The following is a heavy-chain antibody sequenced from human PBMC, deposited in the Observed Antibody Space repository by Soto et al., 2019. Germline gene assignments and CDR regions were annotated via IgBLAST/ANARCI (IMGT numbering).Heavy chain of an antibody. V-gene: IGHV1-18*01. CDR1: GYTFTNYG. CDR2: ISAYNGHT. Sequence: QVQLVQSGAEVKKPGASVKVSCKASGYTFTNYGISWVRQAPGQGLEWMGWISAYNGHTNYAQKLQGRVTMTTDTSTNKAYMELRSLRSDDTAVYYCARLKIVVVVAATRKGYYYGMDVWGQGTTVTVSS. CDR3: ARLKIVVVVAATRKGYYYGMDV. J-gene: IGHJ6*02. D-gene: IGHD2-15*01.